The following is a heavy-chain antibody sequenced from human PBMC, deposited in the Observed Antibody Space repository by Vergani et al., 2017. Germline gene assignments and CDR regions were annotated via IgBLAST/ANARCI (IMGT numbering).Heavy chain of an antibody. Sequence: QVQLVESGGGVVQPGRSLRLSCAASGFTFSSYGMHWVRQAPGKGLEWVAVIWYDGSNKYYADSVKGRFTISRDNAKNSLYLQMNSLRAEDTAVYYCARVARQRIKLERRRENGMDVWGQGTTVTVSS. J-gene: IGHJ6*02. V-gene: IGHV3-33*01. D-gene: IGHD1-1*01. CDR1: GFTFSSYG. CDR2: IWYDGSNK. CDR3: ARVARQRIKLERRRENGMDV.